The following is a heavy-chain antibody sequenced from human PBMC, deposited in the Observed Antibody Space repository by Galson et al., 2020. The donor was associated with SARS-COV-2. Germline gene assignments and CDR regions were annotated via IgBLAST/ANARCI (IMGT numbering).Heavy chain of an antibody. J-gene: IGHJ4*02. CDR2: IYHSGNT. V-gene: IGHV4-38-2*01. D-gene: IGHD3-3*01. CDR3: ARGNEFWPYSAFNK. Sequence: SETLSLTCAVSGYSISSGHHWGWIRQPPGKGLACIGSIYHSGNTYYNPSLESRVTISVDTSKNQFSLKLSSVTAADTAVYYCARGNEFWPYSAFNKWGQGTLVTVSS. CDR1: GYSISSGHH.